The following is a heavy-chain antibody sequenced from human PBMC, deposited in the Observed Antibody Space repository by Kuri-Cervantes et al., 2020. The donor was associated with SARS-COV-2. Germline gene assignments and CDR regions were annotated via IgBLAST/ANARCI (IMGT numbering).Heavy chain of an antibody. CDR3: ARERGGWPNWNDVGYGMDV. V-gene: IGHV1-2*02. J-gene: IGHJ6*02. D-gene: IGHD1-1*01. CDR2: INPNSGGT. Sequence: ASVKVSCKASGYTFSDYYINWVRQAPGQGLEWMGWINPNSGGTNYAQKFQGRVTMTRDTSISTAYMELSRLRSDDTAVYYCARERGGWPNWNDVGYGMDVWGQGTTVTVSS. CDR1: GYTFSDYY.